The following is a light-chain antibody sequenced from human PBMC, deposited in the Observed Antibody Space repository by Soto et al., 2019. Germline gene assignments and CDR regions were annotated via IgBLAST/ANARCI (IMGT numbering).Light chain of an antibody. J-gene: IGKJ1*01. Sequence: EIVLPQFPATLSLSPGERATLSCRASQSVSSYLGWYQQRPGQAPRLLIYDAFNRATGIPARFSGSGSGTDFTLTISSLEPEDFVVYYCQHRRNWPWTFGQGTKV. CDR3: QHRRNWPWT. CDR2: DAF. V-gene: IGKV3-11*01. CDR1: QSVSSY.